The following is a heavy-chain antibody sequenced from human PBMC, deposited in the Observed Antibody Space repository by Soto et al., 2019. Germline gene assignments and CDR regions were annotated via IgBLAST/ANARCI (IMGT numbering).Heavy chain of an antibody. J-gene: IGHJ3*01. CDR3: VRDRGYPDSFDV. Sequence: GGSLRLSCAASGFAFSSYAMNWVRQAPGKGLERVSAISGSGDSTYYVDSVKGRFTISRDNAKNTLYLQMHSLRAEDTALYFCVRDRGYPDSFDVWGRGTMVT. V-gene: IGHV3-23*01. CDR1: GFAFSSYA. CDR2: ISGSGDST. D-gene: IGHD1-1*01.